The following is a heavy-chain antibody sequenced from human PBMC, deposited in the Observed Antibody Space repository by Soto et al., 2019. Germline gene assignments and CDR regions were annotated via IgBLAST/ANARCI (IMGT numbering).Heavy chain of an antibody. CDR1: GFTFSSYG. V-gene: IGHV3-33*01. CDR2: IWYDGSNK. D-gene: IGHD2-21*01. CDR3: ARDGHCGGDCYSYFQH. Sequence: GGSLRLSCAASGFTFSSYGMHWVRQAPGKGLEWVAVIWYDGSNKYYADSVKGRFTISRDNSKNTLYLQMNSLRAEDTAVYYCARDGHCGGDCYSYFQHWGQGTLVTVSS. J-gene: IGHJ1*01.